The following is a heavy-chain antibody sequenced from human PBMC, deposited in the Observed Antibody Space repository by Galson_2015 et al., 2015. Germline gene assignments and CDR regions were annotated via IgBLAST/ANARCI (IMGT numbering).Heavy chain of an antibody. V-gene: IGHV4-34*12. CDR2: IIRNGDT. D-gene: IGHD5-18*01. CDR1: GGPFSVSS. Sequence: SETLSLTCAVHGGPFSVSSWSWIRQAPGRGLQWLGGIIRNGDTDYNPSLRGRLTMSVDSSKRQFSLKVTSVTAADTAIYYCARRPQYTYGPRRDYFDSWGPGTLVTVSS. CDR3: ARRPQYTYGPRRDYFDS. J-gene: IGHJ4*02.